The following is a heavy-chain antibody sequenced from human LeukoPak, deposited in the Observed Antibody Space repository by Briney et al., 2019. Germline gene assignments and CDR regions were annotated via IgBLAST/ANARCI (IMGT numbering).Heavy chain of an antibody. CDR3: ASSWIQLWTFDP. CDR1: GFTFSSYW. Sequence: GGSLRLSCAASGFTFSSYWMHWVRQGPGKGLVWVLRINSDGSSTSYADSVKGRFTISRDNAKNTLYLQMNSLRAEDTAVYYCASSWIQLWTFDPWGQGTLVTVSS. J-gene: IGHJ5*02. CDR2: INSDGSST. D-gene: IGHD5-18*01. V-gene: IGHV3-74*01.